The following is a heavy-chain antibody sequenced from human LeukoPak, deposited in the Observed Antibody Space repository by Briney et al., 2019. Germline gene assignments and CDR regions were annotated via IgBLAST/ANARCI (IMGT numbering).Heavy chain of an antibody. J-gene: IGHJ6*02. CDR3: ARDLAAAAGTDYYYGMDV. CDR2: INPNSGGT. D-gene: IGHD6-13*01. CDR1: GYTFTGYY. Sequence: ASVKVSCKASGYTFTGYYMHWVRQAPGQGLEWMGWINPNSGGTNYAQKFQGWVTMTRDTSISTAYMELSRLRSDDTAVYYCARDLAAAAGTDYYYGMDVWGQGTTVTVSS. V-gene: IGHV1-2*04.